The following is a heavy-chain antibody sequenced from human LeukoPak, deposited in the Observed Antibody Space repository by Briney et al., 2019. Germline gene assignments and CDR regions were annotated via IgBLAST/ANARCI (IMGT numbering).Heavy chain of an antibody. CDR1: GGSFSGYY. V-gene: IGHV4-34*01. CDR2: INHSGST. CDR3: ARGSHQDILTGYYLLYY. J-gene: IGHJ4*02. Sequence: PSETLSLTCAVYGGSFSGYYWSWIRQPPGKGLEWIGEINHSGSTNYNPSLKSRVTISVDTSKNQFSLKLSSVTAADTAVYYCARGSHQDILTGYYLLYYWGQGTLVTVSS. D-gene: IGHD3-9*01.